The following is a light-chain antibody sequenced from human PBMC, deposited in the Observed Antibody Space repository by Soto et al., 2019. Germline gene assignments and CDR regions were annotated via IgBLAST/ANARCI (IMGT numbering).Light chain of an antibody. J-gene: IGLJ1*01. CDR1: SSDVGGYNY. CDR3: RSYTTSSTYV. Sequence: QSVLTQPASVSGSPGQSITISCTGTSSDVGGYNYVSWYQQHPGKAPKLMIYEVSNRPSGVSNRLSGSKSGNTTSLTISGLQAEDEADYYCRSYTTSSTYVFGTGTKLTVL. CDR2: EVS. V-gene: IGLV2-14*01.